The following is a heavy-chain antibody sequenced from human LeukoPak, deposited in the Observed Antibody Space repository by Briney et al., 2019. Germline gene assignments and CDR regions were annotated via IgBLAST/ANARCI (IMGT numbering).Heavy chain of an antibody. CDR3: ARRTVTTWGVDY. CDR2: IYYSGST. J-gene: IGHJ4*02. D-gene: IGHD4-11*01. CDR1: GGSISSYY. V-gene: IGHV4-59*08. Sequence: PSETLSLTCTVSGGSISSYYWSWIRQPPGKGLEWIGYIYYSGSTNYNPSLKSRVTISVDTSKNQFSLKLSSVTAADTAVYYCARRTVTTWGVDYWGQGTLVTVSS.